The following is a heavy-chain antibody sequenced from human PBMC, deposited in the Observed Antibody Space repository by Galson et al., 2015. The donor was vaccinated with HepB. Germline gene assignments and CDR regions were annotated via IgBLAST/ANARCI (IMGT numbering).Heavy chain of an antibody. Sequence: SLRLSCAASGFTFSNAWMTWVRQAPGKGLEWVGRIKSKTDGGTTDYAAPVKGRFTISRDDSKNTLYLQMNSLKTEDTAVYYCIANPPRGITFGGVIAPWGQGTLVTVSS. CDR3: IANPPRGITFGGVIAP. CDR1: GFTFSNAW. J-gene: IGHJ5*02. V-gene: IGHV3-15*01. D-gene: IGHD3-16*01. CDR2: IKSKTDGGTT.